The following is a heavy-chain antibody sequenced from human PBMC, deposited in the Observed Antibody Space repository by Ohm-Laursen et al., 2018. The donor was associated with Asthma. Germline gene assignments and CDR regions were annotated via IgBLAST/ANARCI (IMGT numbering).Heavy chain of an antibody. D-gene: IGHD3-3*01. CDR2: IRSKAYGGTT. V-gene: IGHV3-49*03. CDR1: GFTFGDYA. CDR3: TRDDYDFWSAPGYYYYGMDV. Sequence: SLRLSCTASGFTFGDYAMSWFRQAPGKGLEWVGFIRSKAYGGTTEYPASVKGRFTISRDDSKSIAYLQMNSLKTEDTAVYYCTRDDYDFWSAPGYYYYGMDVWGQGTTVTVSS. J-gene: IGHJ6*02.